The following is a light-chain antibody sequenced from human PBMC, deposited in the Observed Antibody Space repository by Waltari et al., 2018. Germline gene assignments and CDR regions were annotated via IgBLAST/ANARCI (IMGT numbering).Light chain of an antibody. Sequence: SYVVTQPPSVSVAPGETAPITCGGDTIGTSSAPWYQQKAGQAPALVIFYARARPPGVPDRFSGSNSGNTATLTISRVEAGDEARYYCHVWHPHVDPGVFGTGTEVTVL. J-gene: IGLJ1*01. V-gene: IGLV3-21*04. CDR1: TIGTSS. CDR3: HVWHPHVDPGV. CDR2: YAR.